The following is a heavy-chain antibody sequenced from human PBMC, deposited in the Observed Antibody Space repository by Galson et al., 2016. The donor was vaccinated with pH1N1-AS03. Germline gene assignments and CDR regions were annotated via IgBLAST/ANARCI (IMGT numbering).Heavy chain of an antibody. CDR2: IYYTGTT. V-gene: IGHV4-59*01. CDR1: SASISSYY. Sequence: ETLSLTCTFSSASISSYYLSWIRQPPGKGLEWIGYIYYTGTTNYNPSLKSRVTITVDTSKNQFSLKLSSVTAADTAVYYCAAGSPAPFDYWGQGTLFTVSS. J-gene: IGHJ4*02. CDR3: AAGSPAPFDY.